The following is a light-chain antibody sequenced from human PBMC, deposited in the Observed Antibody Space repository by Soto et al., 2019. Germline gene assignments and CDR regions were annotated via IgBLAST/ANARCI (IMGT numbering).Light chain of an antibody. CDR1: SSNIGSNN. J-gene: IGLJ2*01. CDR2: INN. V-gene: IGLV1-44*01. Sequence: QSVLTQTASASGTPGQRVNISCSGSSSNIGSNNVNWYQQLPGTAPKLLIYINNQRPSGVPDRFSGSKSGTSASLAISGLQSEDEADYYCEAWDDSLNGVVFGGGTKLTVL. CDR3: EAWDDSLNGVV.